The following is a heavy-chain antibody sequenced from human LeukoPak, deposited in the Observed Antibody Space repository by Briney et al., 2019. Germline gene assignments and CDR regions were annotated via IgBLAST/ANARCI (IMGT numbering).Heavy chain of an antibody. D-gene: IGHD3-22*01. CDR2: ISGSGGST. V-gene: IGHV3-23*01. J-gene: IGHJ4*02. Sequence: GGSLRLSCAASGFTFSSYAMSWVRQAPGRGLEWVSAISGSGGSTYYADSVKGRFTISRDNSKNTLYLQMNSLRAEDTAVYYCAKDPPLFDSSGYYFDYWGQGTLVTVSS. CDR3: AKDPPLFDSSGYYFDY. CDR1: GFTFSSYA.